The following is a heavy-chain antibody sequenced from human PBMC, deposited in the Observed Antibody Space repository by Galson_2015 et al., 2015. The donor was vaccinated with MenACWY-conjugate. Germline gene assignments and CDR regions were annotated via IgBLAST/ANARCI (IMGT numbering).Heavy chain of an antibody. J-gene: IGHJ6*03. CDR2: ISSSSSTI. CDR3: ARLGVATIEPTNHYYYMDV. Sequence: SLRLSCAASGFTFSSYSMNWVRQAPGKGLEWVSYISSSSSTIYYADSVKGRFTISRDNAKNSLYLQMNSLRAEDTAVYYCARLGVATIEPTNHYYYMDVWGKGTTVTVSS. V-gene: IGHV3-48*01. D-gene: IGHD5-12*01. CDR1: GFTFSSYS.